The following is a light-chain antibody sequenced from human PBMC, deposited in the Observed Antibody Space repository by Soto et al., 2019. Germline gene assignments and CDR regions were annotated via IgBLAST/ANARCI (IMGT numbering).Light chain of an antibody. Sequence: QSAVTQPASVSGSPGQSVTISGTGASSDVGAYEHVSWYQQHPGRAPKLILYDVNNRPSGVSNHFSGSKSGNTASLVISGLQANDEADYYCSSYSTTNILVFGSGTKVTVL. CDR3: SSYSTTNILV. CDR2: DVN. CDR1: SSDVGAYEH. V-gene: IGLV2-14*03. J-gene: IGLJ1*01.